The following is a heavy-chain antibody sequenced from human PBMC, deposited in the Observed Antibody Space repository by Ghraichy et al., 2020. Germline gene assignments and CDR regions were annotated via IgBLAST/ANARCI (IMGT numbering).Heavy chain of an antibody. V-gene: IGHV3-30*03. CDR2: ISYDGSSK. CDR3: ARDSSGWYSRGLEYLQH. Sequence: GGSLRLSCAASGFPFSSSKMHWARQAPGKGLEWVAVISYDGSSKDYVDSVKGRFTISRDNSKSTLYLQMNSLRAEDTAVYYCARDSSGWYSRGLEYLQHWGQGTLVTVSS. CDR1: GFPFSSSK. J-gene: IGHJ1*01. D-gene: IGHD6-19*01.